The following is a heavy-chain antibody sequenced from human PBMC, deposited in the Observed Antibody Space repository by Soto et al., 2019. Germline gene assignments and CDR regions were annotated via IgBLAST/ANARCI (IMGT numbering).Heavy chain of an antibody. Sequence: QVQLVQSGAELREPGASVKVSCKASGYTFTNYGVSWVRQAPGQGLEWMGWIGGYKGNTNYAQKLQGRVTLTTDTSTSTAYMELRSLRSDDTAVYYCAPHTLDTGMPSGYWGQGTLVTVSS. CDR3: APHTLDTGMPSGY. V-gene: IGHV1-18*01. D-gene: IGHD5-18*01. J-gene: IGHJ4*02. CDR2: IGGYKGNT. CDR1: GYTFTNYG.